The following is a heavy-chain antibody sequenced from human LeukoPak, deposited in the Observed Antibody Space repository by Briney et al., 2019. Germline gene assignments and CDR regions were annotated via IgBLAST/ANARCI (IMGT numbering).Heavy chain of an antibody. Sequence: SETLSLTCAVYGGSFSGYYWSWIRQPPGKGLEWIGEINHSGSTNYNPYLKSRVTKSVDTSKNQFSLKLSSVTAADTAVYYCARDPCCSSTSCEWWFDPWGQGPLDSVSS. CDR2: INHSGST. J-gene: IGHJ5*02. CDR1: GGSFSGYY. D-gene: IGHD2-2*01. V-gene: IGHV4-34*01. CDR3: ARDPCCSSTSCEWWFDP.